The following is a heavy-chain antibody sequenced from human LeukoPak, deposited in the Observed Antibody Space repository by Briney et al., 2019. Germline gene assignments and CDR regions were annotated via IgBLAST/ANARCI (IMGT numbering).Heavy chain of an antibody. J-gene: IGHJ4*02. CDR2: ISGSGDST. V-gene: IGHV3-23*01. Sequence: GGSLRLSCAASGFTFSNYVMSWVRQAPGKGLEWVSGISGSGDSTYYADSVKGRFTISRDNSKNTLYLQMNSLRVEDTAAYYCAKVMAPSGWFNSDYWGQGTLVTVSS. D-gene: IGHD6-19*01. CDR1: GFTFSNYV. CDR3: AKVMAPSGWFNSDY.